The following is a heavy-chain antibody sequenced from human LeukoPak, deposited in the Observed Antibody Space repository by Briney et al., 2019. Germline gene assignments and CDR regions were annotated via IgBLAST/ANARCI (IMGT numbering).Heavy chain of an antibody. CDR2: IYSSGST. CDR1: GGSINTYY. D-gene: IGHD6-13*01. J-gene: IGHJ5*02. CDR3: ARDKSSSPYNWFDP. V-gene: IGHV4-4*07. Sequence: PSETLSLTCTVSGGSINTYYWSWIRQPAGKGLELIGRIYSSGSTNYNPSLRSRVTMSVDTSKNQFSLKLNSVTAADTAVYYCARDKSSSPYNWFDPWGQGTLVTVSS.